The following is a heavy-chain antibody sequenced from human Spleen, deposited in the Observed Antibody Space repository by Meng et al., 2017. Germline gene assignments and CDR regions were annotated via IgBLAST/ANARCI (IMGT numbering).Heavy chain of an antibody. Sequence: QVQLQGSGPGLVKPSGTLSLTCAVSGGSISTTKWWNWVRQTPGKGLEWVGEIYHSGSTNYNPSLKSRVTMSVDKSKNQFSLKLTSVTAADTAVYYCASYNSGWPQFDSWGQGILVTVSS. CDR1: GGSISTTKW. D-gene: IGHD6-19*01. V-gene: IGHV4-4*02. J-gene: IGHJ4*02. CDR3: ASYNSGWPQFDS. CDR2: IYHSGST.